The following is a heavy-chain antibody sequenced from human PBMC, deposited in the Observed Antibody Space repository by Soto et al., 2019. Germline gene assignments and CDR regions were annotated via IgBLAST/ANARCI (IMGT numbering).Heavy chain of an antibody. J-gene: IGHJ4*02. CDR1: GYTFTSYA. V-gene: IGHV1-3*01. Sequence: ASVKVSCKASGYTFTSYAMHWVRQAPGQRLEWMGWINAGNGNTKYSQKFQGRVTITRDTSASTAYMELSSLRSEDTAVYYCARDGHYDILTGYSRGYFDYWGQGTLVTVSS. D-gene: IGHD3-9*01. CDR3: ARDGHYDILTGYSRGYFDY. CDR2: INAGNGNT.